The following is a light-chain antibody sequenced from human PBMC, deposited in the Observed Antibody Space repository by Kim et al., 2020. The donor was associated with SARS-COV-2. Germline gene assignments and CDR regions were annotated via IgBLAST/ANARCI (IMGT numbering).Light chain of an antibody. Sequence: CGGDGVTVTCRASQDINTWLGGYQQKPGRAPKLLIYGASNLQSGVPSRVSGSGSGTDWTLTISRLQPDDCATYYCQQANSVPPWTCGQGTKVEIK. J-gene: IGKJ1*01. V-gene: IGKV1-12*01. CDR1: QDINTW. CDR3: QQANSVPPWT. CDR2: GAS.